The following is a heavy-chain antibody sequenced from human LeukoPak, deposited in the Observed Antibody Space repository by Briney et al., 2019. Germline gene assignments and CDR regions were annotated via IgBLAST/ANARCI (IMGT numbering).Heavy chain of an antibody. CDR3: ARHYDILTGTFPYY. CDR1: GFTFSNYW. D-gene: IGHD3-9*01. CDR2: IRQDGNEK. Sequence: GGSQRLSCAASGFTFSNYWMSWVRQAPGKGLEWVANIRQDGNEKYYVGSVRGRFTISRDNAKNSLYLQMNSLRAEDTAVYYCARHYDILTGTFPYYWGQGTLVTVSS. V-gene: IGHV3-7*03. J-gene: IGHJ4*02.